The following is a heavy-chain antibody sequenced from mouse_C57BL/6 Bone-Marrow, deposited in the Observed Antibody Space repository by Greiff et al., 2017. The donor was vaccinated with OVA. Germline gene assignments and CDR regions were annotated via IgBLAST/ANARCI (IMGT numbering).Heavy chain of an antibody. CDR3: THYGSSYWYFDV. V-gene: IGHV1-15*01. Sequence: VKLMESGAELVRPGASVTLSCKASGYTFTDYEMHWVKQTPVHGLEWIGAIDPETGGTAYNQKFKGKAILTADKSSSTAYMELRSLTSEDSAVYYCTHYGSSYWYFDVWGTGTTVTVSS. D-gene: IGHD1-1*01. CDR2: IDPETGGT. J-gene: IGHJ1*03. CDR1: GYTFTDYE.